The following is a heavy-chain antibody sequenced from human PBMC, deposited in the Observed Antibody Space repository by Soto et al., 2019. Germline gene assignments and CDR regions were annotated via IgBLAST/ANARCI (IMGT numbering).Heavy chain of an antibody. CDR1: GFTFSVFA. CDR3: AKERGTGDYGVNAVDI. V-gene: IGHV3-23*01. CDR2: VSGRGENT. J-gene: IGHJ3*02. D-gene: IGHD7-27*01. Sequence: EVQLLESGGGLVQPGGSLRLSCAASGFTFSVFAMTWVRQAPGKGLELVSTVSGRGENTYYADSVKGRFTISRDKSKNTLTLQMNSLRGKDTAVYYCAKERGTGDYGVNAVDIWGQGTMVTVAS.